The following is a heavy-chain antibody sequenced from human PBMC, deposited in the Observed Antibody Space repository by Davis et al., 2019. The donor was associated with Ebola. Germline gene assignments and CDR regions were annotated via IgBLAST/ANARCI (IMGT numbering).Heavy chain of an antibody. Sequence: SGPTLVKPTETLTLTCTVSEFSLTSVKVGVSWIRQPPGKALEWLAHISSNDEISYSTSLRSRLTISKDTSKSQVVLVMTNMEPADTATYYCARTSLILGGTQYFQSWGQGILVTVSS. CDR1: EFSLTSVKVG. V-gene: IGHV2-26*01. D-gene: IGHD1-26*01. J-gene: IGHJ1*01. CDR2: ISSNDEI. CDR3: ARTSLILGGTQYFQS.